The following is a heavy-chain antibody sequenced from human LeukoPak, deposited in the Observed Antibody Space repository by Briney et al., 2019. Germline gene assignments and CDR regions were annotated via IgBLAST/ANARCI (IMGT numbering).Heavy chain of an antibody. V-gene: IGHV3-30-3*01. D-gene: IGHD3-9*01. Sequence: GGSLRLSYAASGFTFSSYPMHGVRQPTGKGLEGGAVISYDGSNKYYADSVKGRFTISRDNSKNTLYLQMNSLRAEDTAVYYCAREVYYDILTGYYLGGPTDYWGQGTLVTVSS. CDR3: AREVYYDILTGYYLGGPTDY. J-gene: IGHJ4*02. CDR1: GFTFSSYP. CDR2: ISYDGSNK.